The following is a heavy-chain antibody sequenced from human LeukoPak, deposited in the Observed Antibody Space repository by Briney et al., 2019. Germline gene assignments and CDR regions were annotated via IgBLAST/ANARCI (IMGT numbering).Heavy chain of an antibody. CDR2: ISSSSSYI. J-gene: IGHJ5*02. Sequence: GGSLRLSCAASGFTFSSYSMNWVRQAPGKGLEWVSSISSSSSYIYYADSVKGRFTISRDNAKNSLYLQMNSLRAEDTAVYYCAIWGFRAVAGNDNWFDPWGQGTLVTVSS. V-gene: IGHV3-21*01. CDR3: AIWGFRAVAGNDNWFDP. D-gene: IGHD6-19*01. CDR1: GFTFSSYS.